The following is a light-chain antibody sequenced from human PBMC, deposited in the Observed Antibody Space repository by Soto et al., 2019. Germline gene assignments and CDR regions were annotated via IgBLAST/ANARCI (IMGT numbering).Light chain of an antibody. CDR3: QKCDSLPI. CDR2: DAS. CDR1: HDITSY. J-gene: IGKJ3*01. Sequence: DIQMTQSPSSLSASVGDRVTITCQASHDITSYLNWYQHKPGKAPQLLIYDASILEAGVPSRFSGSGSGTHFTFPISSLQPEDVATYYCQKCDSLPIFGPGTTVDFK. V-gene: IGKV1-33*01.